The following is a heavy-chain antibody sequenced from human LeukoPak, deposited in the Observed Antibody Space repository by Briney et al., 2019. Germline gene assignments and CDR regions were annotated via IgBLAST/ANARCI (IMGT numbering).Heavy chain of an antibody. V-gene: IGHV3-48*03. Sequence: PGRSLRLSCAAAGFTFSSYGMNWVRQAPGKGLEWVSYISNSGGAIYYADSLKGRFTISRDNANNSLYLQMNSLRAEDTAVYYCARDWRGYSDLWGRGTLVTVSS. CDR2: ISNSGGAI. J-gene: IGHJ2*01. CDR3: ARDWRGYSDL. D-gene: IGHD3-3*01. CDR1: GFTFSSYG.